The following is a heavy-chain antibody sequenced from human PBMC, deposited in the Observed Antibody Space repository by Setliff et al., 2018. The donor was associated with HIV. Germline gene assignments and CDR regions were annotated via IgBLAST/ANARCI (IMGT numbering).Heavy chain of an antibody. CDR3: ARGLSAAGTTCLDF. CDR1: GGTFSSYA. J-gene: IGHJ4*02. CDR2: INTGNGNT. Sequence: ASVKVSCKASGGTFSSYAINWVRQAPGQGLEWMGWINTGNGNTKYSQKFQDRVTITRDTSANTGYMELSGLRVDDTAIYYCARGLSAAGTTCLDFWGPGTLVTVSS. V-gene: IGHV1-3*04. D-gene: IGHD1-1*01.